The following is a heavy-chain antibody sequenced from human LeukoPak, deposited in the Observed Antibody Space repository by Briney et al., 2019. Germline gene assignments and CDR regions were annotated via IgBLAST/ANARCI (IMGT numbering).Heavy chain of an antibody. Sequence: SETLSLTCTVSGGSISSYYWSWIRQPAVKGLEWIGRIYTSGSTNYNPSLKSRVTMSVDTSKNQFSLKLSSVTAADTAVYYCARARAAAGTHWFDPWGQGTLVTVSS. V-gene: IGHV4-4*07. J-gene: IGHJ5*02. CDR2: IYTSGST. CDR3: ARARAAAGTHWFDP. CDR1: GGSISSYY. D-gene: IGHD6-13*01.